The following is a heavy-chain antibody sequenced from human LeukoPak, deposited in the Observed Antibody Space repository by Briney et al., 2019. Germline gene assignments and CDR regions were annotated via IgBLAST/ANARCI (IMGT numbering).Heavy chain of an antibody. D-gene: IGHD3-10*02. V-gene: IGHV3-48*03. CDR2: ISSNGSTI. J-gene: IGHJ5*02. CDR1: GFTFSSYE. Sequence: GGSLRLSCAASGFTFSSYEMNWVRQAPGKRLEWVSYISSNGSTIYYADSVKGRFTISRDNAKNSLYLQMNSLRAEDTAVYYCARDVPWFDPWGQGTLVTVSS. CDR3: ARDVPWFDP.